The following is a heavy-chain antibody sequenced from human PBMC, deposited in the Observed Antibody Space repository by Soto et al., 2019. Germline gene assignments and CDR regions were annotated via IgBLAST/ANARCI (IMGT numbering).Heavy chain of an antibody. CDR2: ISSNSAYI. V-gene: IGHV3-21*06. CDR1: GFTFRRFT. Sequence: EVQLVESGGGLVKPGGSLRLSCAASGFTFRRFTMNWVRQAPGKGLEWVSAISSNSAYIYYANSVRGRFTISRDNAKISVYLQMNSLRAEDTAVYYCARDAGGVSSSEGWFDPWGQGTLVTVSS. CDR3: ARDAGGVSSSEGWFDP. D-gene: IGHD6-6*01. J-gene: IGHJ5*02.